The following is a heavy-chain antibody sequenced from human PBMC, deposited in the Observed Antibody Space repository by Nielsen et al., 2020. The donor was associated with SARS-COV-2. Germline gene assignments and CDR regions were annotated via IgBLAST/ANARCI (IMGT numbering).Heavy chain of an antibody. V-gene: IGHV4-39*01. CDR3: ARARPKWSSSGFNLDY. CDR2: IYYSGST. CDR1: GGSISSSSYY. D-gene: IGHD6-19*01. Sequence: SETLSLTCTVSGGSISSSSYYWGWIRQPPGKGLEWIGSIYYSGSTYYNPSLKSRVTISVDTSKNQFSLKLSSVTAADTAVYYCARARPKWSSSGFNLDYWGQGTLVTVSS. J-gene: IGHJ4*02.